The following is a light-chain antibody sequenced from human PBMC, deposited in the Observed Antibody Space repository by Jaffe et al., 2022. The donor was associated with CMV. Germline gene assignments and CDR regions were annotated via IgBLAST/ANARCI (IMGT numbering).Light chain of an antibody. J-gene: IGLJ3*02. CDR1: NSNLVDNY. V-gene: IGLV1-51*01. Sequence: QSVLTQPPSVSAAPGQRVTISCSGNNSNLVDNYVSWYQQFPGAAPKLLIYDSSRRPSGIPDRFSASKSGTSATLAITGLQTGDEATYYCGAWDKSLSVEWMFGGGTILTVL. CDR2: DSS. CDR3: GAWDKSLSVEWM.